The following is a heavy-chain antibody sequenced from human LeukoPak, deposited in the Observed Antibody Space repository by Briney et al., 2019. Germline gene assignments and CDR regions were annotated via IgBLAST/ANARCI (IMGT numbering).Heavy chain of an antibody. CDR1: GFTFSTYS. CDR2: ITSSSNYI. V-gene: IGHV3-21*01. CDR3: AREGPRGNSQFDY. Sequence: GGSPRLSCAASGFTFSTYSMNWVRQAPGKGLEWVSSITSSSNYIYYADSVKGRFTISRDNSKNTLYLQMNSLRAEDTAVYYCAREGPRGNSQFDYWGQGTLVTVSS. J-gene: IGHJ4*02. D-gene: IGHD2/OR15-2a*01.